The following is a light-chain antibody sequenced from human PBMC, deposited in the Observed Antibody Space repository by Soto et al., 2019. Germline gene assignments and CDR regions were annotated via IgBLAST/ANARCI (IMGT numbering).Light chain of an antibody. V-gene: IGKV3-15*01. CDR2: GAS. CDR3: QQYNNWWT. J-gene: IGKJ1*01. CDR1: QSVSSN. Sequence: EIVMKQSPATLSVSPGERATLSCRASQSVSSNLAWYQQKHGQAPRLLIYGASTRATGIPARFSGSGSGTEFTLTITSLQSEDFAVYYCQQYNNWWTFGQGTKVEIK.